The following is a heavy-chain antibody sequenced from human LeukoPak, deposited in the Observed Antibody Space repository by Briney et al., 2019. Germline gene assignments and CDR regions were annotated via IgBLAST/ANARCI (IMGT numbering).Heavy chain of an antibody. CDR2: IHHTGNT. CDR1: SGSVTTHW. Sequence: PSETLSLTCSVSSGSVTTHWWNWIRQTPGKGLEWIGYIHHTGNTKYNPSLKGRVSMSVGTSKNHFSLKLTSVTPADTAVYYCARQTVVVPGPWFDPWGQGILVTASS. D-gene: IGHD2-21*02. J-gene: IGHJ5*02. V-gene: IGHV4-59*02. CDR3: ARQTVVVPGPWFDP.